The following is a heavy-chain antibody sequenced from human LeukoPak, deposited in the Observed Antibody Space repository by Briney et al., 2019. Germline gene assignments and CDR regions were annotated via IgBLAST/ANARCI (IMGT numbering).Heavy chain of an antibody. CDR3: ARGRYYGMDV. CDR2: ISGSGGST. J-gene: IGHJ6*02. CDR1: GFTFSSYA. Sequence: GVSLRLSCAASGFTFSSYAMSWVPQAPGKGREWVSGISGSGGSTYYADSVKGRFTISRDNSKNTLYLQMNSLRAEDTAVYYCARGRYYGMDVWGQGTTVTVSS. V-gene: IGHV3-23*01.